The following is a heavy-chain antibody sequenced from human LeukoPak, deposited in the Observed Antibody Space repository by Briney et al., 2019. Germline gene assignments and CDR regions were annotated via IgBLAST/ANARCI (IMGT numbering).Heavy chain of an antibody. D-gene: IGHD3-10*01. CDR3: ARDEEGSYDY. Sequence: SETLSLTCTVSGGSISSSSYYWGWIRQPPGKGLEWIGSIYYSGSTYYNPSLKSRVTISVDTSKNQFSLKLSSVTAADTAVYYCARDEEGSYDYWGQGTLVTVSS. J-gene: IGHJ4*02. CDR1: GGSISSSSYY. V-gene: IGHV4-39*07. CDR2: IYYSGST.